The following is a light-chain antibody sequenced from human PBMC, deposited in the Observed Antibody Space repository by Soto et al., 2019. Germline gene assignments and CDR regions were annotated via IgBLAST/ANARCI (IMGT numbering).Light chain of an antibody. CDR3: SSYTSSSPYVV. V-gene: IGLV2-14*01. J-gene: IGLJ2*01. Sequence: QSALTQPASVSGSPGQSITISCTGTSSDVGGYNYVSWYQQHPGKAPKFMIYDVSNRPSGVSNRFSGSKSGNTASLTISGLQAEDEAEYYCSSYTSSSPYVVFGGGTQLTVL. CDR1: SSDVGGYNY. CDR2: DVS.